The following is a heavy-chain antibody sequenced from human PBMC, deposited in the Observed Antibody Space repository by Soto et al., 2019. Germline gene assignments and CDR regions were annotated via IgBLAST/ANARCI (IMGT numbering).Heavy chain of an antibody. J-gene: IGHJ4*02. CDR3: ARGQMTSTY. CDR2: ISTSGGST. CDR1: GFIFSTYA. Sequence: LRLSCAASGFIFSTYAMSWVRQAPGKGLEWVSTISTSGGSTHYADSVTGRFTISRDNTRSTLYLQMNSLRVDDKAVYYCARGQMTSTYWGQGSLVTVSS. D-gene: IGHD2-21*02. V-gene: IGHV3-23*01.